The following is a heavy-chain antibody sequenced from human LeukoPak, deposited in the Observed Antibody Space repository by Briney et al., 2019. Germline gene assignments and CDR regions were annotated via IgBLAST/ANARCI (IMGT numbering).Heavy chain of an antibody. CDR3: AKDMGARRDGYNYDTFDY. J-gene: IGHJ4*02. Sequence: GGSLRLSCVASGFPFSSYWMTWVRQAPGKGLEWVANIKQDGSKKSYVDSVKGRFTISRDNAKNSLYLQMNSLRAEDTALYYCAKDMGARRDGYNYDTFDYWGQGTLVTVSS. D-gene: IGHD5-24*01. CDR2: IKQDGSKK. CDR1: GFPFSSYW. V-gene: IGHV3-7*03.